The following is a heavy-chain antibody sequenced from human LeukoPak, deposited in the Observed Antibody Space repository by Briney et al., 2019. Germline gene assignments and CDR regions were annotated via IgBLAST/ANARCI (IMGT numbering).Heavy chain of an antibody. J-gene: IGHJ3*02. Sequence: SVKVSCKASGGTFSSYAISWVRQAPGQGLEWMGRIIPIFGTANYAQKFQGRVTITTDESTSTVYMELSSLRSEDTAVYYCARVLYYYDSSGYYYDAFDIWGQGTMVTVSS. D-gene: IGHD3-22*01. CDR2: IIPIFGTA. V-gene: IGHV1-69*05. CDR1: GGTFSSYA. CDR3: ARVLYYYDSSGYYYDAFDI.